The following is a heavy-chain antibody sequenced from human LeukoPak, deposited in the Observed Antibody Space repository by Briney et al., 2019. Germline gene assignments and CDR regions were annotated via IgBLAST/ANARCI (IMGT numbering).Heavy chain of an antibody. CDR1: GFTFSSYG. J-gene: IGHJ4*02. CDR2: IWYDGSNK. Sequence: GGSLRLSCAASGFTFSSYGMHWVRQAPGKGLEWVAVIWYDGSNKYYADSVKGRFTISRDNAKNSLYLQMNSLRAEDTAVYYCARDFRLYDYWGQGTLVTVSS. D-gene: IGHD2/OR15-2a*01. V-gene: IGHV3-33*01. CDR3: ARDFRLYDY.